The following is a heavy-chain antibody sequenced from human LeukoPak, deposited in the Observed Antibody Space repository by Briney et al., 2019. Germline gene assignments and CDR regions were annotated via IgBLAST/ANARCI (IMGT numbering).Heavy chain of an antibody. D-gene: IGHD2-21*01. V-gene: IGHV3-23*01. Sequence: GGSLRLSCAASGFIFSSYAMSWARQAPGKGLEWVSVISGSGDNTYYADSVKGRFTISRDNSKNTLYLQMNSLRAEDTAEYYCAKDVSVIQGYFDHWGQGTLVTVSS. CDR1: GFIFSSYA. CDR2: ISGSGDNT. CDR3: AKDVSVIQGYFDH. J-gene: IGHJ4*02.